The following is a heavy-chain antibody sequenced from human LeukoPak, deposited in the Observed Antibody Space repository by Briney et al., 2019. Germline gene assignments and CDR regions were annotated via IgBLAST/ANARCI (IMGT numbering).Heavy chain of an antibody. D-gene: IGHD1-26*01. CDR3: ARGVGAVDY. V-gene: IGHV3-64*01. Sequence: GGSLRLSCAASGFTFSSYAMHWVRQAPGKGLEYVSAISSNGGSTYYANSVKGRFTISRDNSKNTLYPQMNSLRAEDTAVYYCARGVGAVDYWGQGTLVTVSS. CDR2: ISSNGGST. J-gene: IGHJ4*02. CDR1: GFTFSSYA.